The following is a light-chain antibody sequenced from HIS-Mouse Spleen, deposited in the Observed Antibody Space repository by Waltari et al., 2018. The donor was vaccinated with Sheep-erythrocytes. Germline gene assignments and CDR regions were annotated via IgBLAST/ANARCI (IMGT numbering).Light chain of an antibody. CDR1: QSVSST. CDR2: GAS. J-gene: IGKJ2*02. CDR3: QQYNNWPPGT. V-gene: IGKV3-15*01. Sequence: ETVMTQSPATLSVSPGERATLSCRASQSVSSTLDWYQQKPGQAPRLLIYGASTRATGIPARFSGSGSGTEFTLTISSMQSEDFAVYYCQQYNNWPPGTFGQGTKLEIK.